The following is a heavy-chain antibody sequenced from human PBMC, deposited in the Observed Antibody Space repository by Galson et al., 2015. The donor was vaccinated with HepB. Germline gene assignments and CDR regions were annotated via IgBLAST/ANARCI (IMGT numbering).Heavy chain of an antibody. CDR1: GFTFSSYG. D-gene: IGHD5-12*01. Sequence: SLRLSCAASGFTFSSYGMHWVRQAPGKGLEWVAFIRYDGSNKYYADSVKGRFTISRDNSKNTLYLQMNSLRAEDTAVYYCAKQSRSGYEYFDYWGQGTLVTVSS. V-gene: IGHV3-30*02. CDR2: IRYDGSNK. J-gene: IGHJ4*02. CDR3: AKQSRSGYEYFDY.